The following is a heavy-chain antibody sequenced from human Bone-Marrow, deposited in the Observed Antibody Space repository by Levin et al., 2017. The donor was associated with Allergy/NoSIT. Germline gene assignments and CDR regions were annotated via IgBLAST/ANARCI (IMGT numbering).Heavy chain of an antibody. J-gene: IGHJ3*02. D-gene: IGHD3-10*01. CDR3: TRDLKGVAFDI. V-gene: IGHV3-74*01. CDR2: INSDESRT. Sequence: AGGSLRLSCAASGFTFSNYWMHWVRQVPGKGLVWVSRINSDESRTNYADSVRGRFTISTDNAKNTLYLQMNSLRAEDTAIYYCTRDLKGVAFDIWGQGTMVTVSS. CDR1: GFTFSNYW.